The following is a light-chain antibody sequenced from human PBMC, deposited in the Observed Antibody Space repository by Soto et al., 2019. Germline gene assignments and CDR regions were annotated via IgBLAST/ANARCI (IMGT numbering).Light chain of an antibody. Sequence: QSVLTQPPSASGTPGQMVTISCSGSTSNIGSNTINWYQHLPGTAPKLLIYSNNRRPSGVPDRFSGSKSGTSASLAISGLQSDDEADYYCAAWDDSLNGYVFGTGTKVTVL. V-gene: IGLV1-44*01. CDR1: TSNIGSNT. J-gene: IGLJ1*01. CDR2: SNN. CDR3: AAWDDSLNGYV.